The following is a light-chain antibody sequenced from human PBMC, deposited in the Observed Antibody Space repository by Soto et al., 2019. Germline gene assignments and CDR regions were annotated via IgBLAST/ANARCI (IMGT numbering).Light chain of an antibody. J-gene: IGLJ1*01. CDR3: SSYTSTSALYV. V-gene: IGLV2-14*01. CDR2: EVT. Sequence: QSVLTQPASVSGSPGQSITISCTGTSSDVGGYNYVSWYQQHPGKAPKLMIYEVTNRPSGVSTRFSGSKSGNTASLTISGLQADDEADYYCSSYTSTSALYVFGTGTKLTVL. CDR1: SSDVGGYNY.